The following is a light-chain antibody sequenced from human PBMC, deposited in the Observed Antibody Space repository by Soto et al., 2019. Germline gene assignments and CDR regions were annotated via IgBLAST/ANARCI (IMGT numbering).Light chain of an antibody. V-gene: IGKV3-15*01. J-gene: IGKJ1*01. CDR1: QSVGSN. CDR2: GAS. Sequence: EIVLTQSPGTLSLSPGERATLSCRASQSVGSNLAWYQQKPGQAPRLLIYGASTRATSIPARFSGTGSGTEFTLTISSLQSEDFAVYYCQQYYNRGTFGQGTKVEVK. CDR3: QQYYNRGT.